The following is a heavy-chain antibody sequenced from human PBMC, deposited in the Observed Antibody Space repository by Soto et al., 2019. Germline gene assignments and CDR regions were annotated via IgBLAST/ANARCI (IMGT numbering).Heavy chain of an antibody. Sequence: GESLQMSCKGSGYSFTSYWIGWVRQMPGKGLEWMGIIYPGDSDTRYSPSFQGQVTISADKSISTAYLQWSSLKASDTAMYYCARHLGYCSSTSCYAYYYYMDVWGKGTTVTVSS. CDR3: ARHLGYCSSTSCYAYYYYMDV. CDR1: GYSFTSYW. CDR2: IYPGDSDT. D-gene: IGHD2-2*01. J-gene: IGHJ6*03. V-gene: IGHV5-51*01.